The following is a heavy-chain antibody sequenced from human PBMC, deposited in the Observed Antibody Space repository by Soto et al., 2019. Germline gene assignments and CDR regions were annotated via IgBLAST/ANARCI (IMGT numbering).Heavy chain of an antibody. D-gene: IGHD2-15*01. Sequence: PGGSLRLSCAASGFTFSSYAMSWVRQAPGKGLEWVSAISGSGGSTYYADSVKGRFTISRDNSKNTLYLQMNSLRAEDTAVYYCASRYCSGGSCYHTPRGLIDYGGQGTRVTVSS. CDR1: GFTFSSYA. CDR3: ASRYCSGGSCYHTPRGLIDY. CDR2: ISGSGGST. V-gene: IGHV3-23*01. J-gene: IGHJ4*02.